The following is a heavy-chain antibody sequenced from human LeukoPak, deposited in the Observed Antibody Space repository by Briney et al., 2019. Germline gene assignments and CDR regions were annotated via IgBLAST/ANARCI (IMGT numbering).Heavy chain of an antibody. CDR3: ARGRLRFLEWLLPSGMDV. J-gene: IGHJ6*02. D-gene: IGHD3-3*01. CDR1: GGSFSGYY. V-gene: IGHV4-34*01. CDR2: INHSGST. Sequence: SETLSLTCAVYGGSFSGYYWSWIRQPPGKGLEWIGEINHSGSTNYNPSLKSRVTISVDTSKNQFSLKLSSVTAADTAVYYCARGRLRFLEWLLPSGMDVWGQGTTVTVSS.